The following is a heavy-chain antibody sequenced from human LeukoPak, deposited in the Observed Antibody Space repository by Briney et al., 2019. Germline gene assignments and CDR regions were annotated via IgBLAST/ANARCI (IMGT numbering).Heavy chain of an antibody. D-gene: IGHD1-26*01. CDR1: GFTFSSYG. Sequence: TGGSLRLSCAASGFTFSSYGMHWVRQAPGKRLEWVAVIWYDGSNKYYADSVKGRFTISRDNSKNTLYLQMNSLRAEDTAVYYCAKVPSGSYENYYYYGMDVWGQGTTVTVSS. CDR3: AKVPSGSYENYYYYGMDV. CDR2: IWYDGSNK. V-gene: IGHV3-30*02. J-gene: IGHJ6*02.